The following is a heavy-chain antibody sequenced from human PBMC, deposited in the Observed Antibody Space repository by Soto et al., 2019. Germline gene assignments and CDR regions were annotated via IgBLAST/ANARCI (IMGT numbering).Heavy chain of an antibody. CDR1: GYSFNSYW. CDR2: IDPSDSYT. D-gene: IGHD3-22*01. J-gene: IGHJ6*02. CDR3: ARLEYGDSSGYYEGGGHYYYYYGMDV. V-gene: IGHV5-10-1*01. Sequence: GESLKISCKGSGYSFNSYWISWVRQMPGKGLEWMGRIDPSDSYTNYSPSFQGHVTISADKSISNAYLQWSSLKASDTAMYYWARLEYGDSSGYYEGGGHYYYYYGMDVWGQGTTVTVSS.